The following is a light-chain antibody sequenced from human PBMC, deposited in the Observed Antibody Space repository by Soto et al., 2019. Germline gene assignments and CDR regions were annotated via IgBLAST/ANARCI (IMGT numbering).Light chain of an antibody. Sequence: DIQLTQSPSFLSASVGDRVTIACRASQAISSYSAWYQQRPGQAPKLLIFAASTLQSGVPSRFSGSGSATEFTLTISSLQPEDCATYYCQQLGSYPPWTFGQGTRVEIK. J-gene: IGKJ1*01. V-gene: IGKV1-9*01. CDR3: QQLGSYPPWT. CDR1: QAISSY. CDR2: AAS.